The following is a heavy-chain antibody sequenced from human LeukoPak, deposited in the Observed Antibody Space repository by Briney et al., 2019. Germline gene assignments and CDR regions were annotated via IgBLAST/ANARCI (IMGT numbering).Heavy chain of an antibody. CDR1: GGSISSYY. CDR2: IYYSGST. CDR3: AREIAAAGIGWFDP. J-gene: IGHJ5*02. Sequence: SETLSLTCTVSGGSISSYYWSWIRQPPGKGLEWIGYIYYSGSTNYNPSLKSRVTISVDTSKNQFSLKLSSVTAADTAVYYCAREIAAAGIGWFDPWGQGTLVTVSS. D-gene: IGHD6-13*01. V-gene: IGHV4-59*01.